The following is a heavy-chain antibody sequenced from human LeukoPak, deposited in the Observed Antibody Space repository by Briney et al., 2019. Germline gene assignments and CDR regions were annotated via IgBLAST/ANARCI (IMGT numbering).Heavy chain of an antibody. CDR3: ARNIYGSGRPHPNWFDP. J-gene: IGHJ5*02. V-gene: IGHV4-39*01. Sequence: PSETLSLTCTVSGGSISSSSYYWGWICQPPGKGLEWIGSIYYSGSTYYNPSLKSRVTISVDTSKNQFSLKLSSVTAADTAVYYCARNIYGSGRPHPNWFDPWGQGTLVTVSS. CDR2: IYYSGST. CDR1: GGSISSSSYY. D-gene: IGHD3-10*01.